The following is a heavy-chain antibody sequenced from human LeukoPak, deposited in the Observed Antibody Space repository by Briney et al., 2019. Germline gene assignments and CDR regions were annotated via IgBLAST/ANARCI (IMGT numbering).Heavy chain of an antibody. V-gene: IGHV3-48*04. CDR1: GFTFSNHW. CDR3: ARAGSGRSPDWFDP. CDR2: ISSSGSTI. D-gene: IGHD1-26*01. J-gene: IGHJ5*02. Sequence: GGSLRLSCAASGFTFSNHWMSWVRQAPGKGLEWVSYISSSGSTIYYADSVKGRFTISRDNAKNSLYLQMNSLRAEDTAVYYCARAGSGRSPDWFDPWGQGTLVTVSS.